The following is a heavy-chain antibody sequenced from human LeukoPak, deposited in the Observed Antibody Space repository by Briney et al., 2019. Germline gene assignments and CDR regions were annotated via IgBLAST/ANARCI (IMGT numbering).Heavy chain of an antibody. V-gene: IGHV4-4*07. CDR1: GGSISSYY. CDR2: IYTSGST. CDR3: ARGRFCSADICSGGDAFDI. Sequence: SETLSLTCTVSGGSISSYYWSWIRQPAGKGLEWIGRIYTSGSTNYNPSLKSLVTMSLDTSKNQFPLKLSSLTAADTALYYCARGRFCSADICSGGDAFDIWGQGTMVSVSS. D-gene: IGHD2-15*01. J-gene: IGHJ3*02.